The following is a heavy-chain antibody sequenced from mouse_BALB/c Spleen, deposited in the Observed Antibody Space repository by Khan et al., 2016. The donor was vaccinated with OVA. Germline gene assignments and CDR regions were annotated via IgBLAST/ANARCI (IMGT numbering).Heavy chain of an antibody. CDR3: ARSLGDYYAMDY. CDR2: ISTGGHYT. V-gene: IGHV5-9-3*01. CDR1: GFTFSSFA. Sequence: EVELVESGGGVVKPGGSLKLSCSASGFTFSSFAMSWVRQTPEKRLEWVATISTGGHYTFYPDSVKGRFTISRDNARNTLYLQMSSLRSADTAMYYCARSLGDYYAMDYWGQGTSVTVSS. D-gene: IGHD2-13*01. J-gene: IGHJ4*01.